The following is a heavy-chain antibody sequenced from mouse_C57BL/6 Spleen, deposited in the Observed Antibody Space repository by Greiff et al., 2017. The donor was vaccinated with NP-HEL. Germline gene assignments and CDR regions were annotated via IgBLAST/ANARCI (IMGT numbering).Heavy chain of an antibody. Sequence: QVQLQQPGAELVMPGASVKLSCKASGYTFTSYWMHWVKQRPGQGLEWIGEIDPSDSYTNYNQKFKGKSTLTVDKSSSTAYMQLSSLTSEDSAVYYCAIATVGPYWGQGTTLTVSS. V-gene: IGHV1-69*01. CDR3: AIATVGPY. D-gene: IGHD1-1*01. CDR1: GYTFTSYW. CDR2: IDPSDSYT. J-gene: IGHJ2*01.